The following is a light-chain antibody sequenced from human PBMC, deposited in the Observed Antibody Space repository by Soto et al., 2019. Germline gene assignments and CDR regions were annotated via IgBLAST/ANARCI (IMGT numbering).Light chain of an antibody. CDR2: KVS. Sequence: DIQMTQSPSTLSASVGDRVTITCRASQSIDTWVAWYQQKPGEVPKVLIYKVSNLQRGVPSRFSGSGSGTEFTLTISGLQPDDFATYYCQHYKFFPSTFGQGTRVEIK. CDR3: QHYKFFPST. V-gene: IGKV1-5*03. CDR1: QSIDTW. J-gene: IGKJ1*01.